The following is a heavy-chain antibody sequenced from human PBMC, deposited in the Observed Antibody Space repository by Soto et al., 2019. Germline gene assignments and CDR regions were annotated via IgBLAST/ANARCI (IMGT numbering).Heavy chain of an antibody. CDR3: ARVQVCDSSGSFDY. CDR2: IGSSGSTI. Sequence: VGSLRLSCAASGFTFSSYEMNWVRQAPGKGLEWVSYIGSSGSTIYYADSVKGRFTISRDNAKNSLYLQMNSLRAEDTAVYYCARVQVCDSSGSFDYWGQGTLVTVSS. V-gene: IGHV3-48*03. CDR1: GFTFSSYE. D-gene: IGHD3-22*01. J-gene: IGHJ4*02.